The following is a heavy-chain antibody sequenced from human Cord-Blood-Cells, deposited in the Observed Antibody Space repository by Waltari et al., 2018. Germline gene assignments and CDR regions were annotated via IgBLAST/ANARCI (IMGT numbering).Heavy chain of an antibody. CDR2: LSGSGGST. Sequence: EVQLLESGGGLVQPGGSLRLSCAASGFTFSSYAMSWVRQAPGKGLEWVSALSGSGGSTCYADSVKGRFTISRDNSKNTLYLQMNSLRAEDTAVYYCANPPMVGVDYWGQGTLVTVSS. CDR1: GFTFSSYA. V-gene: IGHV3-23*01. CDR3: ANPPMVGVDY. D-gene: IGHD2-8*01. J-gene: IGHJ4*02.